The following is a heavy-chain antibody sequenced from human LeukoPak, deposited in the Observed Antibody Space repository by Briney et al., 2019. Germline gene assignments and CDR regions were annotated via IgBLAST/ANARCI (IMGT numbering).Heavy chain of an antibody. CDR2: INHSGST. D-gene: IGHD5-24*01. J-gene: IGHJ4*02. CDR1: GGSFSGYY. V-gene: IGHV4-34*01. Sequence: SETLSLTCAVYGGSFSGYYWSWIRQPPGKGLEWIGEINHSGSTNYNPSLKSRVTISVDTSKNQFSLKLSSVTAADTAVYYCATETLEMATTGNDYWGQGTLVTVSS. CDR3: ATETLEMATTGNDY.